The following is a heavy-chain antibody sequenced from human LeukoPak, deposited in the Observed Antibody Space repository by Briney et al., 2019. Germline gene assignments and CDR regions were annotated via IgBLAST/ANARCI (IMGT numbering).Heavy chain of an antibody. D-gene: IGHD4-17*01. CDR3: GGKNYGDAPFAY. V-gene: IGHV4-38-2*02. J-gene: IGHJ4*02. CDR2: VYHSGST. Sequence: PSETLSLTCSVSGYSISSGYYWGWIRQPPGKGLEWIGSVYHSGSTYYNPSLKSRLTISVDTSKNQFSLKLSSVTAADMAVYYWGGKNYGDAPFAYGDREPLARVSS. CDR1: GYSISSGYY.